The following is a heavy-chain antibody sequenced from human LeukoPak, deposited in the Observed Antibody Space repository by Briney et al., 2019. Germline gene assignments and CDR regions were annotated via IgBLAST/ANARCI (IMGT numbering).Heavy chain of an antibody. J-gene: IGHJ4*02. CDR1: GYTFTSYD. Sequence: ASVKVSCKASGYTFTSYDINWVRQATGQGLEWMGWMNPNSGNTGYAQKFQGRVTITRNTSISTAYMELSSLRSEDTAVYYCARARMVRGVYYFDYWGQGTLVTVSS. V-gene: IGHV1-8*03. D-gene: IGHD3-10*01. CDR3: ARARMVRGVYYFDY. CDR2: MNPNSGNT.